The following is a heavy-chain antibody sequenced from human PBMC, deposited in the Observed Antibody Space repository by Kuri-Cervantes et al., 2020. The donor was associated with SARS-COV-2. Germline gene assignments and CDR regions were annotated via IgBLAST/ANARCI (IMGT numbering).Heavy chain of an antibody. CDR1: GFTFSYYY. V-gene: IGHV3-73*01. CDR2: IRGKANNYAT. CDR3: TTLIDY. Sequence: GESLKISCVASGFTFSYYYMSGVRQASGKGLEWVGRIRGKANNYATAYVASVKGRFTISRDDTKNMAYLQMNSLKTEDTAVYYCTTLIDYWGQGTLVTVSS. J-gene: IGHJ4*02.